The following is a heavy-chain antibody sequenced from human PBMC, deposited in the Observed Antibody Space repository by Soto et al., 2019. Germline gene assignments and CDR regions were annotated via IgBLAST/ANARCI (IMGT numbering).Heavy chain of an antibody. CDR2: ISGSGGST. V-gene: IGHV3-23*01. CDR1: GFTFSSYA. D-gene: IGHD3-3*01. Sequence: HPGGSLRLSCAASGFTFSSYAMSWVRQAPGKGLEWVSAISGSGGSTYYADSVKGRFTISRDNSKNTLYLQMNSLRAEDTAVYYCAKHFSSIYENWFDPWGQGTLVTVSS. J-gene: IGHJ5*02. CDR3: AKHFSSIYENWFDP.